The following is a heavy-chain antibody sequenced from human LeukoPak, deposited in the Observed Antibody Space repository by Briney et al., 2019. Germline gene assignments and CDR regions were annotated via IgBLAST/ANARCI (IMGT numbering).Heavy chain of an antibody. V-gene: IGHV4-4*07. CDR1: GGSISSYY. Sequence: SETLSLACTVSGGSISSYYWSWIRQPAGKGLEWIGRIYTSGSTNYNPSLKSRVTMSVDTSKNQFSLKLSSVTAADTAVYYCARDGWIFDYYGMDVWGQGTTVTVSS. J-gene: IGHJ6*02. CDR2: IYTSGST. CDR3: ARDGWIFDYYGMDV. D-gene: IGHD3-3*01.